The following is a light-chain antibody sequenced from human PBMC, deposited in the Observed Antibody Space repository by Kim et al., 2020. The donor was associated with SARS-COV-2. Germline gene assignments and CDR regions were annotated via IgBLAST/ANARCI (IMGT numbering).Light chain of an antibody. J-gene: IGKJ1*01. Sequence: SVGDKVTITCRASQGISNYLAWYQQKPGKAPKLLIYAASALQSGVPSRFSGSGSGTDFALTINSLQADDVATYYCQEYNGAPPLTFGQGTKVEIK. V-gene: IGKV1-27*01. CDR3: QEYNGAPPLT. CDR1: QGISNY. CDR2: AAS.